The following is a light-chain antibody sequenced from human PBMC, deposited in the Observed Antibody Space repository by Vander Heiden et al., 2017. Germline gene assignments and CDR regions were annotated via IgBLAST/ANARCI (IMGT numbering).Light chain of an antibody. J-gene: IGLJ2*01. Sequence: SLLTQPPSVSASPGQKVTISCSGSSSNIGNNYVSWYQQLPGTAPKLLIYDNTQRPSGIPDRFSGSKSGTSATLGITGLQHEDEADYHCGTWDSSLSAVIFGGGTTLTVL. CDR1: SSNIGNNY. V-gene: IGLV1-51*01. CDR2: DNT. CDR3: GTWDSSLSAVI.